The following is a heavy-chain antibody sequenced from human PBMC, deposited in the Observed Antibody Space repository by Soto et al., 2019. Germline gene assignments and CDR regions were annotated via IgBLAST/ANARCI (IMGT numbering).Heavy chain of an antibody. D-gene: IGHD7-27*01. Sequence: VQLLESGGDLVQPGGSLRLSCVASGFILNNYAMSWVRQAPGKGLERVSTIGGTDGDSDGVPWYEDSVKGRFTISWDSSAKTLFLHMDNLRAEDSVIYYCVKRGRNWGAFDFWGQGKAVVVSS. CDR2: IGGTDGDSDGVP. J-gene: IGHJ3*01. V-gene: IGHV3-23*01. CDR1: GFILNNYA. CDR3: VKRGRNWGAFDF.